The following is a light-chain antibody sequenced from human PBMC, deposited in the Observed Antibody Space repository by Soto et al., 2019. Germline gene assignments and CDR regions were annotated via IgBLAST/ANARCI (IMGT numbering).Light chain of an antibody. V-gene: IGKV1-5*01. CDR1: QTVNAW. J-gene: IGKJ1*01. CDR2: DAS. CDR3: QHFNSYPWT. Sequence: DIQMTQSPSTLSASLGDRVTITCRASQTVNAWLAWYQHKPGKAPKPLIYDASILESGVPARFSGSGSGTEFILTISSLQPDDVGTYYCQHFNSYPWTFGQGTKVDIK.